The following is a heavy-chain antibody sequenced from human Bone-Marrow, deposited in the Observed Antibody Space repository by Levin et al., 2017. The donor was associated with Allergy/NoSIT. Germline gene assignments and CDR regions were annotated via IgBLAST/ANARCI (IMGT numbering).Heavy chain of an antibody. CDR1: GGTFSNST. J-gene: IGHJ6*03. Sequence: EASVKVSCKASGGTFSNSTFFWVRQAPGQGLEWMGRVIPTLDIANSAQKFQGRLTMTADTSTSIVYMELNSLMSEDTAVYFCARLFRGYMDVWGKGTTVAVSS. CDR3: ARLFRGYMDV. V-gene: IGHV1-69*02. CDR2: VIPTLDIA. D-gene: IGHD2-21*01.